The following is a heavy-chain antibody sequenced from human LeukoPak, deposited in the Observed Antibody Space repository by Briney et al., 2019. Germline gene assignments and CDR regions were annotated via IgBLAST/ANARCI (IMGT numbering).Heavy chain of an antibody. CDR3: ARLTGYRIESAFDI. CDR2: IYYSGNT. D-gene: IGHD3-9*01. J-gene: IGHJ3*02. CDR1: GSSISNYY. V-gene: IGHV4-39*07. Sequence: KPSETLSLTCTVSGSSISNYYWGWIRQAPGKGLEWIGSIYYSGNTYYNSSLKSRVTISLDTSKNQFSLNLFSVTAADTAMYYCARLTGYRIESAFDIWGQGTMVTVSS.